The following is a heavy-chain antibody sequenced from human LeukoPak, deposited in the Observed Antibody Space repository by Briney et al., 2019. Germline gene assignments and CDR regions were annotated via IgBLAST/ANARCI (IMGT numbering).Heavy chain of an antibody. J-gene: IGHJ6*03. CDR3: ARGRSRYCSSTSCYTEDYYYYYMDV. V-gene: IGHV4-34*01. D-gene: IGHD2-2*02. Sequence: SETLSLTCAVYGGSFSGYYWSWIRQPPGKGLEWIGEINHSGSTYYNPSLKSRVTISVDTSKNQFSLKLSSVTAADTAVYYCARGRSRYCSSTSCYTEDYYYYYMDVWGKGTTVTVSS. CDR2: INHSGST. CDR1: GGSFSGYY.